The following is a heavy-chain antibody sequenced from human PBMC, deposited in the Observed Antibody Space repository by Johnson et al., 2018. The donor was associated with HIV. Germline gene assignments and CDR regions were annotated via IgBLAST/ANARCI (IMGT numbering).Heavy chain of an antibody. CDR1: GFTVSSNY. CDR3: ASPSGSSRLAFDI. J-gene: IGHJ3*02. D-gene: IGHD1-26*01. V-gene: IGHV3-66*02. CDR2: IYSGGST. Sequence: MQLVESGGGLVQPGGSLRLSCAASGFTVSSNYMSWVRQAPGKGLEWVSVIYSGGSTYYEDSVKGRFTISRDNSKNTLYLQMNSLRAEDTAMYYCASPSGSSRLAFDIWGQGTMVTVSS.